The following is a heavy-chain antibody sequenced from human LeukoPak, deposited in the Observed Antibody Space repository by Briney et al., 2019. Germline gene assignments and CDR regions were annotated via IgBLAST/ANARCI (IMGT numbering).Heavy chain of an antibody. CDR1: GGTFSSYA. CDR3: ARGPGIVGARESDY. Sequence: ASVKVSCKASGGTFSSYAISWVRQAPGQGLEWMGRIIPIFGTANYAQKFQGRVTTTTDESTSTAYMELSSLRSEDTAVYYCARGPGIVGARESDYWGQGTLVTVSS. J-gene: IGHJ4*02. CDR2: IIPIFGTA. D-gene: IGHD1-26*01. V-gene: IGHV1-69*05.